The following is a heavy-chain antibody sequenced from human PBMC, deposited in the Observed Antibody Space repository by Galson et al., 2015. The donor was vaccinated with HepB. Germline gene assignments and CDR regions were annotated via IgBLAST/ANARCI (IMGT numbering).Heavy chain of an antibody. V-gene: IGHV1-46*03. CDR1: GYTFTTYY. CDR2: INPSGGST. Sequence: SVKVSCKASGYTFTTYYMHWVRQAPGQGLEWMGIINPSGGSTRYAQKFQDRVTMTRDTSTSTVYMELSSLRSEDTAVYFCVRDAGYNYYFDYWGQGTLVTVSS. J-gene: IGHJ4*02. CDR3: VRDAGYNYYFDY. D-gene: IGHD1-20*01.